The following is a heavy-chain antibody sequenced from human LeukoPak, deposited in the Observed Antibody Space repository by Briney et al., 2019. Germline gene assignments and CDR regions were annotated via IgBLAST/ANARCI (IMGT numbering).Heavy chain of an antibody. V-gene: IGHV4-59*08. J-gene: IGHJ3*02. Sequence: SETLSLTCSVSGGSISSYYWSWIRQPPGKGLEWIGYIYDRGSTNYNPSLKSRVIISVDTSKNQFSLKLSSVTAADTAVYYCATTLWFGDDAFDIWGQGTMVTVSS. CDR3: ATTLWFGDDAFDI. CDR2: IYDRGST. CDR1: GGSISSYY. D-gene: IGHD3-10*01.